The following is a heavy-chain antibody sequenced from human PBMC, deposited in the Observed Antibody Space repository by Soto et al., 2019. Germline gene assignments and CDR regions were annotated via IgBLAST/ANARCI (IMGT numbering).Heavy chain of an antibody. J-gene: IGHJ4*02. V-gene: IGHV3-48*03. CDR1: GFTFSSFE. D-gene: IGHD6-6*01. CDR2: IGSSGSTI. CDR3: ARATYSSSYYFDS. Sequence: GGSLRLSCAASGFTFSSFEMNWVRQAPGKGLEWVSKIGSSGSTIWYADSEKGRFTISRDNAKNSLYLQMNSLRGEDTAVYYCARATYSSSYYFDSWGQGTLVTVSS.